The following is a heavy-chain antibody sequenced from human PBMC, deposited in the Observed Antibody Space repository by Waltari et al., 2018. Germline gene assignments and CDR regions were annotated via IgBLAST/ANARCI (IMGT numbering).Heavy chain of an antibody. D-gene: IGHD1-26*01. V-gene: IGHV3-74*01. Sequence: EVQLVESGGGLVQPGGSLRLSCAASGFTFSSYWMHWVRHAPGKGLVWVSGINRDGSRTSYADSVKGRFTISRDNAKNTLYLKMNSLRAEDMAVYYCASNEWDPWGAFDIWGQGTMVTVSS. J-gene: IGHJ3*02. CDR3: ASNEWDPWGAFDI. CDR1: GFTFSSYW. CDR2: INRDGSRT.